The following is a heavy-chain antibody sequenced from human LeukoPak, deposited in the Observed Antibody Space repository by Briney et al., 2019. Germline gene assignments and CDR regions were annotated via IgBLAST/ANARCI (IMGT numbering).Heavy chain of an antibody. CDR1: GASISSGGYY. J-gene: IGHJ1*01. CDR3: ARGPHCSSTSCYSEYFHH. V-gene: IGHV4-31*03. CDR2: ISYSGSP. D-gene: IGHD2-2*01. Sequence: SETLSLTCTVSGASISSGGYYWSWIRPHPGKGLEWLGYISYSGSPYYNPSLKSRVTISVDTSRNRFSLKLSSVTAADTAVYYCARGPHCSSTSCYSEYFHHWGQGTLVTVSS.